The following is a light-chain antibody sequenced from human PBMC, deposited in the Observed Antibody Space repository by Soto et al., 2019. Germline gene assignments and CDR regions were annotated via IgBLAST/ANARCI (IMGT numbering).Light chain of an antibody. Sequence: DIVMTQSPDSLAVPLGERATINCKSSQSVLSTSNNKNYLAWYQQKPGQPPKLLFYWASTRESGVPDRFSGSGSGTDFALTISSLQAEDVAVYYCQQCYSTPYTFGQGTKLEIK. CDR2: WAS. J-gene: IGKJ2*01. CDR3: QQCYSTPYT. V-gene: IGKV4-1*01. CDR1: QSVLSTSNNKNY.